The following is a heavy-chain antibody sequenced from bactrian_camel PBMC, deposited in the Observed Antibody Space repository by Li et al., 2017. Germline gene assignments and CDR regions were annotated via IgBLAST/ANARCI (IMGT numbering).Heavy chain of an antibody. Sequence: VQLVESGGGLVQPGGSLRLSCAASGFIFSGTDMSWVRQAPGKGLEWVSAIDAGGGTTYYADSVKGRFTISRRNAKNTVYLQLNSLKTEDTAQYYCVKDSDSGGLYRVMQYWGQGTQVTVS. CDR1: GFIFSGTD. J-gene: IGHJ4*01. CDR2: IDAGGGTT. CDR3: VKDSDSGGLYRVMQY. V-gene: IGHV3S40*01. D-gene: IGHD2*01.